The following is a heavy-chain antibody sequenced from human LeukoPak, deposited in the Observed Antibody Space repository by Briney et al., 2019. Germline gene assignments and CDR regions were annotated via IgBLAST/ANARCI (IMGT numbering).Heavy chain of an antibody. CDR3: ARRTVVNYFDY. V-gene: IGHV1-69*13. Sequence: ASVKVSCKASGGTFSSYAISWVRQAPGQGLEWMGGIIPIFGTANYAQKFQGRVTITADESTSTAYMEPSSLRSEDTAVYYCARRTVVNYFDYWGQGTLVTVSS. CDR1: GGTFSSYA. D-gene: IGHD4-23*01. J-gene: IGHJ4*02. CDR2: IIPIFGTA.